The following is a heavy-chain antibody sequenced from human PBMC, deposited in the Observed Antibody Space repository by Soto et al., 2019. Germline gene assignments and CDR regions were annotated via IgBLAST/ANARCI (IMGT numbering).Heavy chain of an antibody. Sequence: GGSLRLSCAASGFTFTNYTMHWVRQAPGKGLEWVALISYDEIDKYYADAVKGRFTISRDNSTNTLYLQMDSLRAEDTAVYYCVGRSGSSDYWGRGPLVTVSS. CDR1: GFTFTNYT. V-gene: IGHV3-30*04. J-gene: IGHJ4*02. CDR2: ISYDEIDK. D-gene: IGHD3-10*01. CDR3: VGRSGSSDY.